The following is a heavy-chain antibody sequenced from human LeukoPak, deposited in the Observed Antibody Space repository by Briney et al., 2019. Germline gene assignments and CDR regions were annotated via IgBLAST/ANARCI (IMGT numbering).Heavy chain of an antibody. V-gene: IGHV3-9*01. CDR3: AKDTTLTVTYRGVDY. Sequence: PGGSLRLSCAASGFTFDDYAMHWVRQAPGKGLEWVSGISWNSGSIGYADSVKGRFTISRDNAKNSLYLQMNSLRAEDTALYYCAKDTTLTVTYRGVDYWGQGTLVTVSS. CDR1: GFTFDDYA. D-gene: IGHD4-17*01. CDR2: ISWNSGSI. J-gene: IGHJ4*02.